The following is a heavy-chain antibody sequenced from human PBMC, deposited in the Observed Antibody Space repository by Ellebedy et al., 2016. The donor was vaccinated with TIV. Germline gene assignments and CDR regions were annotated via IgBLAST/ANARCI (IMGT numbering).Heavy chain of an antibody. CDR3: ARNVPATATSFDY. CDR2: INPSGST. J-gene: IGHJ4*02. V-gene: IGHV4-34*01. D-gene: IGHD2-15*01. Sequence: MPGGSLRLSCAVYGGSFSGYYWSWIRQPPGKGLEWIGEINPSGSTKYNPSLKSRVTISLDTSKNQFSLKLSSVTAADTAVYYCARNVPATATSFDYWGQGTLVTVSS. CDR1: GGSFSGYY.